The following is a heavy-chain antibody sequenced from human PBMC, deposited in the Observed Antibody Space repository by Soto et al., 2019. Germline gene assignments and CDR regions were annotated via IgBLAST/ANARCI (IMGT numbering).Heavy chain of an antibody. Sequence: QVQLVESGGGVVQPGRSLRLSCAASGFTFSSYGMHWVRQAPGKGLAWVAVISSDGSNKYYADSVKGRFTISRDNSKNTLYLQMNILRAEDTAVYYCAKYPLTGTPSYDDYGMDVWGQGTTVTVSS. V-gene: IGHV3-30*18. J-gene: IGHJ6*02. CDR1: GFTFSSYG. CDR2: ISSDGSNK. D-gene: IGHD1-20*01. CDR3: AKYPLTGTPSYDDYGMDV.